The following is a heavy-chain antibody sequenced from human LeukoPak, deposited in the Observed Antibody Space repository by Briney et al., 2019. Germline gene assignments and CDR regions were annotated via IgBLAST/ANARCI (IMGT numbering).Heavy chain of an antibody. V-gene: IGHV3-30*03. CDR1: GFTFSHYF. D-gene: IGHD6-6*01. CDR3: DPHDSSSPF. Sequence: GGSLRLSCAASGFTFSHYFMHWVRQAPGKGLEWVAFISSDGTNKYYADSVKGRFTISRDNPKNTLYLQMNSLRDEDTAVYYCDPHDSSSPFWGPGTLVTVSS. J-gene: IGHJ4*02. CDR2: ISSDGTNK.